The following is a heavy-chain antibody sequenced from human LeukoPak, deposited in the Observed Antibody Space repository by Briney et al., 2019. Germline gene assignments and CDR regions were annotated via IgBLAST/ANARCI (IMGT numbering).Heavy chain of an antibody. D-gene: IGHD3-10*01. Sequence: KPSETLSLTCTVSGGSISSSSYYWGWIRQPPGKGLEWIGNIYYSGSTYYNPSLKSRVTISGDTPKSQFSLQLSSVTAADTAVYYCARYDSGEFDYWGQGTLVIVSS. J-gene: IGHJ4*02. CDR2: IYYSGST. CDR1: GGSISSSSYY. CDR3: ARYDSGEFDY. V-gene: IGHV4-39*01.